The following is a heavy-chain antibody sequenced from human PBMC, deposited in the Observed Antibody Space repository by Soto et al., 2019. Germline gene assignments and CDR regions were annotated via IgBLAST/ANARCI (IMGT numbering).Heavy chain of an antibody. CDR1: GFTFSSYW. V-gene: IGHV3-7*01. Sequence: EVQLVESGGGLVQPGGSLRLSCAASGFTFSSYWMSWVRQAPGKGLEWVANIKQDGSEKYYVDSVKGRFTISRDNAKNSLYLQMNSLRAEDTAVYYCARDHDYGDSQIEYAFDIWGQGTMVTVSS. D-gene: IGHD4-17*01. CDR3: ARDHDYGDSQIEYAFDI. CDR2: IKQDGSEK. J-gene: IGHJ3*02.